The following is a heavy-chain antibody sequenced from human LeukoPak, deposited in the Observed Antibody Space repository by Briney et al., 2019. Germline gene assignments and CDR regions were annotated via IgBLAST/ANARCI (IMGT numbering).Heavy chain of an antibody. D-gene: IGHD5-12*01. CDR1: GGSISSSSYY. CDR3: ARWASWIKGYYGMDV. V-gene: IGHV4-39*07. CDR2: IYYSGST. Sequence: PSETLSLTRTVSGGSISSSSYYWGWIRQPPGKGLEWIGSIYYSGSTYYNPSLKSRVTISVDTSKNQFSLKLSSVTAADTAVYYCARWASWIKGYYGMDVWGQGTTVTVSS. J-gene: IGHJ6*02.